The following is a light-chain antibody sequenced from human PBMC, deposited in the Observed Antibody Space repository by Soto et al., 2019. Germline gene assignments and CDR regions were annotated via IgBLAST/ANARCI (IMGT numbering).Light chain of an antibody. V-gene: IGKV1-27*01. J-gene: IGKJ4*01. CDR1: QGISNY. CDR2: AAS. CDR3: QHYTSASLT. Sequence: DIQMTQSPSSLSTPVGDRVTITCRASQGISNYLAWYQQKPGKVPKLLIYAASTLQSGVPSRFSGSGSGTDFTLTISSLQPEDVASYYRQHYTSASLTCGGRTEVEIK.